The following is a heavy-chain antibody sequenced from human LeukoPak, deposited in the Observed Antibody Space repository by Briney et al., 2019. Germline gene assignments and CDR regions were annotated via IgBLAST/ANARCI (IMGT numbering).Heavy chain of an antibody. CDR1: GYTFTNYG. J-gene: IGHJ3*02. CDR3: ARDPPRSATVWAFDI. D-gene: IGHD3-16*01. Sequence: ASVKVSCKAFGYTFTNYGIPWVRQAPGQGLEWMGWTSSYNGQTNYVQKFKGRVAMSADPSTNTAYMELRSLTSDDMAVYYCARDPPRSATVWAFDIRGQGTMVTVSS. V-gene: IGHV1-18*03. CDR2: TSSYNGQT.